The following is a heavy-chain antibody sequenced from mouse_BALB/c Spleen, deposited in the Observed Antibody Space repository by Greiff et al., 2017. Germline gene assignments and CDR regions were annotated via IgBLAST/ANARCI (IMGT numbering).Heavy chain of an antibody. D-gene: IGHD2-14*01. CDR1: GYTFSSYW. J-gene: IGHJ4*01. CDR3: ARRGTHYYAMDY. CDR2: ILPGSGST. Sequence: VKLVESGAELMKPGASVKISCKATGYTFSSYWIEWVKQRPGHGLEWIGEILPGSGSTNYNEKFKGKATFTADTSSNTAYMQLSSLTSEDSAVYYCARRGTHYYAMDYWGQGTSVTVSS. V-gene: IGHV1-9*01.